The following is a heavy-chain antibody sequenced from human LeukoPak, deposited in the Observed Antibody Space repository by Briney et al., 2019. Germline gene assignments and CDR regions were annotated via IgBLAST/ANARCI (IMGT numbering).Heavy chain of an antibody. CDR3: ASIGIGDSIYFDY. CDR1: GGSISSYY. V-gene: IGHV4-59*12. D-gene: IGHD4-17*01. CDR2: IYYSGST. J-gene: IGHJ4*02. Sequence: SETLSLTCTVSGGSISSYYWSWIRQPPGKGLEWIGYIYYSGSTNYNPSLKSRVTISVDTSKNQFSLKLSSVTAADTAVYYCASIGIGDSIYFDYWGQGTLVTVSS.